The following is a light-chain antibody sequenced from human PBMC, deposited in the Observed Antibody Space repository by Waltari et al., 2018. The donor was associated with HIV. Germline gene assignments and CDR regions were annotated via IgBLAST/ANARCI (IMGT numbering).Light chain of an antibody. CDR2: EGS. Sequence: QSALTQPASVSGSPGQSITISCTGTRSVVGSYNLVSWYQQHPGKAPKLMIYEGSKRPSGVPARFSGSKSGASASLAISRLQAEDEADYYCQSYDSDLNGPVFGGGTKLTVL. V-gene: IGLV2-14*02. J-gene: IGLJ2*01. CDR1: RSVVGSYNL. CDR3: QSYDSDLNGPV.